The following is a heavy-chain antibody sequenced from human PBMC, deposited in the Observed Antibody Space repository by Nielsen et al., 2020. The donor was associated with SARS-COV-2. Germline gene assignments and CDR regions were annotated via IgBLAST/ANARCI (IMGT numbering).Heavy chain of an antibody. CDR1: GYTFTSYY. CDR2: INAGNGNT. V-gene: IGHV1-3*01. Sequence: ASVKVSCKASGYTFTSYYMHWVRQAHGQRLEWMGWINAGNGNTKYSQKFQGRVTITRDTSASTAYMELSSLRSEDTAVYYCARDLVVGATTWYYMDVWGKGTTVTVSS. D-gene: IGHD1-26*01. J-gene: IGHJ6*03. CDR3: ARDLVVGATTWYYMDV.